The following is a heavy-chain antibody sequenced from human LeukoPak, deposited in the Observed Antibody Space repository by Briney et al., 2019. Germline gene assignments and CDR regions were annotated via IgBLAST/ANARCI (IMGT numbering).Heavy chain of an antibody. V-gene: IGHV3-23*01. CDR2: ISGSGGST. CDR3: AKNELLWFGELLIDY. J-gene: IGHJ4*02. D-gene: IGHD3-10*01. CDR1: GFTFSSYA. Sequence: PGGSLRLSCAASGFTFSSYAMGWVRQAPGKGLEWVSAISGSGGSTYYADSVKGRFTISRDNSKNTLYLQMNSLRAEDTAVYYCAKNELLWFGELLIDYWGQGTLVTVSS.